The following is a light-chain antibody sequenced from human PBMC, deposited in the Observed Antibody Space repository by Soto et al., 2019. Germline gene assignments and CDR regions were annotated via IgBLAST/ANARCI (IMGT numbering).Light chain of an antibody. V-gene: IGKV3-15*01. CDR2: AVS. Sequence: ILMTQSPATLSVSPWERATLSCRASQSVSSNLAWYQQKPGQAPRLLIYAVSTRPTGIPARFSGSGSGTEFTLTINSLQSEDFAVYYCQQYNTWPLTFGGGTKVDIK. CDR3: QQYNTWPLT. CDR1: QSVSSN. J-gene: IGKJ4*01.